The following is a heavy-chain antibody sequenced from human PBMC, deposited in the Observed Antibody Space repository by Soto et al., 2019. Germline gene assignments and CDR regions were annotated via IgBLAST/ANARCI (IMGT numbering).Heavy chain of an antibody. CDR2: INPNSGGT. CDR1: GYTFTGYY. CDR3: AIAYCSGGSCYSYAFDI. Sequence: ASVKVSCKASGYTFTGYYMHWVRQAPGQGLEWMGWINPNSGGTNYAQKFQGWVTMTRDTSISTAYMELSRLRSDDTAVYYCAIAYCSGGSCYSYAFDIWGQGTMVTVSS. V-gene: IGHV1-2*04. J-gene: IGHJ3*02. D-gene: IGHD2-15*01.